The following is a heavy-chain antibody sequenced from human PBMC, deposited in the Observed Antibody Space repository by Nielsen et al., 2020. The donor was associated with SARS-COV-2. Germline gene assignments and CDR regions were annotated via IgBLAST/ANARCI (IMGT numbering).Heavy chain of an antibody. CDR2: INPSGGST. Sequence: ASVKVSCKASGYTFTSYYMHWVRQAPGQGLEWMGIINPSGGSTSYAQKFQGRVTMTTDKPTSTAHMELRSLRSDDTAVYYCARGDYGDYYWLDPWGQGTLVTVSS. D-gene: IGHD4-17*01. CDR1: GYTFTSYY. V-gene: IGHV1-46*01. J-gene: IGHJ5*02. CDR3: ARGDYGDYYWLDP.